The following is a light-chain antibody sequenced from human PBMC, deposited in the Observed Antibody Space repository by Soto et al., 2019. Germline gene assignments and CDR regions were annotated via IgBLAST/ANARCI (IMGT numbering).Light chain of an antibody. CDR1: QSVSSSD. J-gene: IGKJ2*01. CDR3: QQYGTSPPYT. V-gene: IGKV3-20*01. CDR2: GAS. Sequence: EMVLTQSPGTLSLSPGEWATLSCRASQSVSSSDLAWYQQKPGQATRLLIYGASSRATGIPDRFSGSGSGTDFTLTTSRLESEDFAVYYCQQYGTSPPYTFGQGTKLEIK.